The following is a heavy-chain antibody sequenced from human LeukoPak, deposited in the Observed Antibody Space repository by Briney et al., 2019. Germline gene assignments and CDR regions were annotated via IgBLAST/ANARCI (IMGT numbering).Heavy chain of an antibody. V-gene: IGHV4-39*01. J-gene: IGHJ4*02. CDR1: GGSISSSSYY. CDR2: IYYSGST. D-gene: IGHD6-6*01. Sequence: SETLSLTCTVSGGSISSSSYYWGWIRQPPGKGLEWIGSIYYSGSTYYNPSLKSRVTISVDPSKNQFSLKLSSVTAADTAVYYCVAYIPQLGYFDYWGQGTLVTVSS. CDR3: VAYIPQLGYFDY.